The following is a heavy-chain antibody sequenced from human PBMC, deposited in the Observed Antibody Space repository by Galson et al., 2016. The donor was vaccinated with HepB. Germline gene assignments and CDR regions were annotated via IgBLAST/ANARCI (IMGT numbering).Heavy chain of an antibody. D-gene: IGHD1-1*01. CDR1: GFTFSDHY. V-gene: IGHV3-11*01. CDR2: IDSTTNSI. Sequence: SLRLSCAASGFTFSDHYMSWIHQAPGKELEWVSYIDSTTNSIHYADSVKGRSTISRDNARNSLFLQMNSLRAEDTALYYCARGQNWNDGAFDIWGHGTLVTVSS. CDR3: ARGQNWNDGAFDI. J-gene: IGHJ3*02.